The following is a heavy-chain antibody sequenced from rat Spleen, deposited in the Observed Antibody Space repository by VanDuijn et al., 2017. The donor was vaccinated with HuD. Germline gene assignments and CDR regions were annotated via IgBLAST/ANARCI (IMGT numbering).Heavy chain of an antibody. CDR3: AKDEDSGDLWG. CDR1: GFTFSSFA. Sequence: EVQLVESGGGLVQPGRSLKLSCAASGFTFSSFAMAWVRQAPKKGLEWVATITSGGSNTYYPDSVKGRFTISRDNAKSSLYLQMDSLRSEDTATYYCAKDEDSGDLWGWGQGVMVTVSS. V-gene: IGHV5-25*01. CDR2: ITSGGSNT. J-gene: IGHJ2*01. D-gene: IGHD1-1*01.